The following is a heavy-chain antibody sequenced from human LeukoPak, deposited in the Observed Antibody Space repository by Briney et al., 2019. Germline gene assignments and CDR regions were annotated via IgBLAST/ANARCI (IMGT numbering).Heavy chain of an antibody. D-gene: IGHD2-15*01. V-gene: IGHV5-51*01. CDR2: IYPDDSDT. J-gene: IGHJ3*01. CDR1: GYSFSYSW. Sequence: KTGESLKISCETSGYSFSYSWIGWVRQVPGKGLEWMGIIYPDDSDTKKAPSFQGRVTISADKSPSITYLQWDNLQASDTAMYYCARLGAADSKAFDFWGQGTMVTVSS. CDR3: ARLGAADSKAFDF.